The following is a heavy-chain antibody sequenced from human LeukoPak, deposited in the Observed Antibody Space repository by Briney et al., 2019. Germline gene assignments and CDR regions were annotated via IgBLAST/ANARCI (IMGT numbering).Heavy chain of an antibody. D-gene: IGHD3-3*01. J-gene: IGHJ3*02. CDR3: AKGLMVIIVSGAFDI. CDR1: APTFINYG. CDR2: IRISGANT. V-gene: IGHV3-23*01. Sequence: LRLAWAPAAPTFINYGTGFGSLAGRDWRGLGSSIRISGANTYYADCVEGRFTISRYSSNNTLYLQMSSLRAEDTAVYYCAKGLMVIIVSGAFDIWGQRT.